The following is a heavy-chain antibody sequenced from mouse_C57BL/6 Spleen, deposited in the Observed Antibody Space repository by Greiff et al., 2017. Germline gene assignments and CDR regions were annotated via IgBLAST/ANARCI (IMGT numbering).Heavy chain of an antibody. CDR3: ARSPYDGYPMDY. D-gene: IGHD2-3*01. CDR1: GYSFTSYY. Sequence: QVQLKESGPELVKPGASVKISCKASGYSFTSYYIHWVKQRPGQGLEWIGWIYPGSGNTKYNEKFKGKATLTADTSSSTAYMQLSSLTSEDSAVYYCARSPYDGYPMDYWGQGTSVTVSS. V-gene: IGHV1-66*01. J-gene: IGHJ4*01. CDR2: IYPGSGNT.